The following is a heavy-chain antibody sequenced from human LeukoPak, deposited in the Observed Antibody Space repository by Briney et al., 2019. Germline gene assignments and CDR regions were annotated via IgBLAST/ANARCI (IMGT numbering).Heavy chain of an antibody. V-gene: IGHV1-46*01. CDR1: GYTFTSHY. J-gene: IGHJ5*02. CDR2: INPSGGST. D-gene: IGHD3-9*01. CDR3: ARAPYDILTGYSLNWFDP. Sequence: ASVKVSCKASGYTFTSHYMYWVRQAPGQGLEWMGVINPSGGSTTYAQKFQGRVTITRDTSAYTGYMELRSLISADTAVYFCARAPYDILTGYSLNWFDPWGQGTLVTVSS.